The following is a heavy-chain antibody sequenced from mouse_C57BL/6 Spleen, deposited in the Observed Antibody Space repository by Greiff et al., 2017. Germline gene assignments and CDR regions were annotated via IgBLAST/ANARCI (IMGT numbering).Heavy chain of an antibody. CDR3: AIDNYSNGGFSY. V-gene: IGHV1-61*01. Sequence: VQLQPPGAELVRPGSSVKLSCKASGYTFTSYWMDWVQQRPGQGLEWIGNIYPSDSETHYNQKFKDKATLTVDKSSSTAYMQLNSLTSEDSSVYYCAIDNYSNGGFSYWGQGTLVTVSA. D-gene: IGHD2-5*01. J-gene: IGHJ3*01. CDR2: IYPSDSET. CDR1: GYTFTSYW.